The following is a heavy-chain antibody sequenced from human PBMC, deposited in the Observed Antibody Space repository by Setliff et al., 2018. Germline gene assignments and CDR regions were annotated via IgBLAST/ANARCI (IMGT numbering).Heavy chain of an antibody. V-gene: IGHV4-61*05. CDR1: GGYIARSYFY. J-gene: IGHJ3*02. Sequence: PSETLSLTCTVSGGYIARSYFYWSWMRQPPGKGLEWIGYMYISGITNSNPSLKSRVTMSLDTSRNQFSLKLSSVTAADTAVYYCAKIKAGGGSFDIWGQGTMVTVSS. D-gene: IGHD3-16*01. CDR2: MYISGIT. CDR3: AKIKAGGGSFDI.